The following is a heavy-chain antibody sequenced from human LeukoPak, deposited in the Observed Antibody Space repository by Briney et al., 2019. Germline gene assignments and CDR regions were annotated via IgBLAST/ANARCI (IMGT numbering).Heavy chain of an antibody. D-gene: IGHD1-14*01. CDR3: AKDRPPTTSRVDAFDM. J-gene: IGHJ3*02. Sequence: GGSLRLSCAASGFTFSSYAMSWVRQAPGKGLEWVSAIGGSGGSTYYADSVKGRFTISRDNSKNTLYLQMNSLRAEDTAVYYCAKDRPPTTSRVDAFDMWGQGTMVTVSS. CDR1: GFTFSSYA. V-gene: IGHV3-23*01. CDR2: IGGSGGST.